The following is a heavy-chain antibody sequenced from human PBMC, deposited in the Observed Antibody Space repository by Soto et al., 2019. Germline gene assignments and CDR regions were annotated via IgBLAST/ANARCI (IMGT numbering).Heavy chain of an antibody. CDR1: GESSGGGGY. CDR2: ISSSGST. Sequence: PSETLSLTGTVAGESSGGGGYWSWIRQCPGRGLEWIGCISSSGSTYYNPALNNRISLSLDTSQNQFYLKLLSVTAADTAIYYCARSGVTGIVIPSHWFDPWGQGTLVTVSS. V-gene: IGHV4-31*03. CDR3: ARSGVTGIVIPSHWFDP. J-gene: IGHJ5*02. D-gene: IGHD2-21*02.